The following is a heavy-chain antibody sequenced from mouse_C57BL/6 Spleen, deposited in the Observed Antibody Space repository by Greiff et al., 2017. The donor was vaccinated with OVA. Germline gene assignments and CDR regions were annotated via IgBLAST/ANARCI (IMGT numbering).Heavy chain of an antibody. V-gene: IGHV1-59*01. CDR3: ASAYYYGSRSLDY. Sequence: VQLQQPGAELVRPGTSVKLSCKASGYTFTSYWMHWVKQRPGQGLEWIGVIDPSDSYTNYNQKFKGKATLPVDTSSSTAYMQLSSLTSEDSAVYYCASAYYYGSRSLDYWGQGTTLTVSS. CDR2: IDPSDSYT. D-gene: IGHD1-1*01. CDR1: GYTFTSYW. J-gene: IGHJ2*01.